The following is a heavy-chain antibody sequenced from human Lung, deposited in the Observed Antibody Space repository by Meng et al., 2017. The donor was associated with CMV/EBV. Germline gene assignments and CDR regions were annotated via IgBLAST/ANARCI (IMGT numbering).Heavy chain of an antibody. Sequence: SETXSLXCAVYGGSFSGYYWSWIRQPPGKGLEWIGEINHSGSTNYNPSLKSRVTISVDTSKNQFSLKLSSVTAADTAVYYCARELGYCSSTSCYTYYYYGMDVWXQGTXVTV. CDR2: INHSGST. J-gene: IGHJ6*02. CDR1: GGSFSGYY. D-gene: IGHD2-2*02. V-gene: IGHV4-34*01. CDR3: ARELGYCSSTSCYTYYYYGMDV.